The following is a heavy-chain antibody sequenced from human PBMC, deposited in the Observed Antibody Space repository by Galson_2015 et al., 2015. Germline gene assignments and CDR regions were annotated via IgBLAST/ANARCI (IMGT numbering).Heavy chain of an antibody. Sequence: SLRLSCAASGFTFSSYGMHWVRQAPGKGLEWVAVISYDGSNKYYADSVKGRFTISRDNSKNTLYLQMNSLRAEDTAVYYCAKELLQWELLLGYFDYWGQGTLSPSPQ. J-gene: IGHJ4*02. CDR2: ISYDGSNK. V-gene: IGHV3-30*18. D-gene: IGHD1-26*01. CDR3: AKELLQWELLLGYFDY. CDR1: GFTFSSYG.